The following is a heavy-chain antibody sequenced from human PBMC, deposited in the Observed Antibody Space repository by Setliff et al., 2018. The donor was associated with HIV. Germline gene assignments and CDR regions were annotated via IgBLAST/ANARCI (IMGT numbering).Heavy chain of an antibody. J-gene: IGHJ4*02. CDR2: VTHSGRT. V-gene: IGHV4-34*01. CDR1: GGSFSGYY. D-gene: IGHD6-19*01. Sequence: PSETLSLTCAVYGGSFSGYYWSWTRQPPGKGLEWIGEVTHSGRTNYNPSLESRVTTSVDTSKKQFSLRLTSVTAADTAVYYCARGVRDNSGWSSYYFDYWGQGTLVTVSS. CDR3: ARGVRDNSGWSSYYFDY.